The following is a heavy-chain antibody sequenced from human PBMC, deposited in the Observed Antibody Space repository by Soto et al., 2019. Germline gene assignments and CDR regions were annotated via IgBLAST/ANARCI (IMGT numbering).Heavy chain of an antibody. J-gene: IGHJ6*03. D-gene: IGHD4-4*01. CDR2: IYYSGST. CDR3: ARWGYSDYEYYYMDV. Sequence: QVQLQESGPGLVKPSETLSLTCTVSGGSISSYYWSWIRQPPGKGLEWIGYIYYSGSTNYNPSLKSRVTISVDTSKNQFSLKLSSVTAADTAVYYCARWGYSDYEYYYMDVWGKGTTVTVSS. V-gene: IGHV4-59*01. CDR1: GGSISSYY.